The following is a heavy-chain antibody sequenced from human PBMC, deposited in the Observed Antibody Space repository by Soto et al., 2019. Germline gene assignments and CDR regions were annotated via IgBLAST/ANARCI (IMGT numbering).Heavy chain of an antibody. D-gene: IGHD3-10*01. CDR1: GGSISSGGYY. Sequence: QVQLQESGPGLVKPSQTLSLTCTVSGGSISSGGYYWSWIRQHPGKGLEWIGYIYYSGSTYYNPSRKSRVTIPVATSKNQFSLKLSSVTAADTAVYYCARGNYGSGMGHDYWGQGTLVTVSS. CDR3: ARGNYGSGMGHDY. CDR2: IYYSGST. J-gene: IGHJ4*02. V-gene: IGHV4-31*03.